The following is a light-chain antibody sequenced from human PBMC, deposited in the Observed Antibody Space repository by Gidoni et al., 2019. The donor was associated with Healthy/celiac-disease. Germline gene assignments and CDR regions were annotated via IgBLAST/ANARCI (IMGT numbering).Light chain of an antibody. Sequence: DIVLTQSPATLSLSPGERATLSCRASQSVSSYLAWYQQQPGQAPRLLIYDASHRATGIPARFSGSGSGTDFTLTISSLEPEDFAVYYCQQRSNWPLALTFGGGTKVEIK. CDR3: QQRSNWPLALT. CDR1: QSVSSY. V-gene: IGKV3-11*01. J-gene: IGKJ4*01. CDR2: DAS.